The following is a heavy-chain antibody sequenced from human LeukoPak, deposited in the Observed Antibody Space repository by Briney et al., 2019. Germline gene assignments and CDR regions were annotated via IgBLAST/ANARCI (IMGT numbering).Heavy chain of an antibody. D-gene: IGHD3-9*01. CDR1: GYTFTGYY. V-gene: IGHV1-2*02. CDR3: ARKSQGGVDILTGYNVNWFDP. Sequence: GASVKVSCKASGYTFTGYYMHWVRQAPGQGLEWMGWINPNSGGTNYAQKFQGRVTMTRDTSISTAYMELSRLRSDDTAVYYCARKSQGGVDILTGYNVNWFDPWGQGTLVTVSS. CDR2: INPNSGGT. J-gene: IGHJ5*02.